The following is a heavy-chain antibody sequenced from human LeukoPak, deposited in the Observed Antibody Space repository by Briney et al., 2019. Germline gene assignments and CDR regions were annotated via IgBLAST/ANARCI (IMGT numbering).Heavy chain of an antibody. CDR1: GFMFSNYG. J-gene: IGHJ4*02. Sequence: GGSLRLSCAASGFMFSNYGIHWVRQAPGKGLEWVAVISYDGSNKYYADSVKGRFTISRDNSKNTLYLRMNSLRAEDTAVYYCAKARGSGSYYNPSSDFDYWGQGTLVTVSS. D-gene: IGHD3-10*01. CDR3: AKARGSGSYYNPSSDFDY. CDR2: ISYDGSNK. V-gene: IGHV3-30*18.